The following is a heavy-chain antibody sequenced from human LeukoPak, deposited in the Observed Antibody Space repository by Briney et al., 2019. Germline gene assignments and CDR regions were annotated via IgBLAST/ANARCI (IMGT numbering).Heavy chain of an antibody. CDR3: ARGPGRRWLHKMGKGAFDI. J-gene: IGHJ3*02. Sequence: ETLSLTCTVSGGSISSYYWSWIRQPPGKGLEWVASINEDGSEIHYVDSVKGRFTISRDNAKNSLYLQMNSLRAEDTAVYYCARGPGRRWLHKMGKGAFDIWGQGTMVTVSS. V-gene: IGHV3-7*01. CDR2: INEDGSEI. D-gene: IGHD5-24*01. CDR1: GGSISSYY.